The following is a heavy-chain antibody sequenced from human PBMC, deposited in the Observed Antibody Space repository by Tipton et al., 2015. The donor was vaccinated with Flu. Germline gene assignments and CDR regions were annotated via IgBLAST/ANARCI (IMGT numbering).Heavy chain of an antibody. J-gene: IGHJ4*02. CDR1: GASVNGYF. D-gene: IGHD3-10*02. Sequence: TLSLTCTVSGASVNGYFWSWIRQPPGKGLEWIGGLSYSGSTYYNPSLRSRVVISVDTSKNHFSLKLTSVTVADTAIYYCARLSFYDVDLKNFYFEDWGQGALVTVSS. V-gene: IGHV4-59*05. CDR2: LSYSGST. CDR3: ARLSFYDVDLKNFYFED.